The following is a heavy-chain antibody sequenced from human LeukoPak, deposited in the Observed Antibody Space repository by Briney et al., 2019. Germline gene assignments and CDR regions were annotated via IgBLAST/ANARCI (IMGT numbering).Heavy chain of an antibody. CDR2: INPNSGGT. Sequence: ASVKVSCKASGYTFTGYYMPWVRQTPGQGLEWMGWINPNSGGTNYAQKFQGRVTMTRDTSISTAYMELSRLRSDDTAVYYCARDRYYYDSSGYYSDPVADYWGQGTLVTVSS. CDR1: GYTFTGYY. D-gene: IGHD3-22*01. V-gene: IGHV1-2*02. CDR3: ARDRYYYDSSGYYSDPVADY. J-gene: IGHJ4*02.